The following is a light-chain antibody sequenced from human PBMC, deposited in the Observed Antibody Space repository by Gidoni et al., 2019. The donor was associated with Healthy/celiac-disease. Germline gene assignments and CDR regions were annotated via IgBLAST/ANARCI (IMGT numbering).Light chain of an antibody. CDR1: QSMSSY. CDR2: AAS. CDR3: QQSYSTPRT. Sequence: IQMTQSPSSLSASVGDRVTITCRASQSMSSYLNWYQQKPGKAPKLLIYAASSLQSGVPSRVSGSGSGTDFTLTISRLQPEDFATYYCQQSYSTPRTFGPGNKVDIK. V-gene: IGKV1-39*01. J-gene: IGKJ3*01.